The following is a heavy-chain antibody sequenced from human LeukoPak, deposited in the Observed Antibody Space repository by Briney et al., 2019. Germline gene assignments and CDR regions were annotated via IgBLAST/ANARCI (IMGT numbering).Heavy chain of an antibody. CDR2: INHSGST. CDR1: GGSFSGYY. Sequence: SETLSLTCAVYGGSFSGYYWSWIRQPPGKGLEWIGEINHSGSTNYNPSLKSRVTISVDTSKNQFSLKLSSVTAADTAVYYCARSKFSYYYDSSGYYYDYWGQGTLVTVSS. CDR3: ARSKFSYYYDSSGYYYDY. J-gene: IGHJ4*02. V-gene: IGHV4-34*01. D-gene: IGHD3-22*01.